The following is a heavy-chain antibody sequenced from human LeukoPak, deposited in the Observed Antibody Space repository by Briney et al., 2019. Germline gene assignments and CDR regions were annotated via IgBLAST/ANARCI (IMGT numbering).Heavy chain of an antibody. CDR3: ARMRYYGSGSSPPNAFDY. J-gene: IGHJ4*02. Sequence: GRSLRLSCAASGFTFSIHAMHWVRQTPGKGLEWVAVVSYDGNTKYYADSVKGRFTISRDNSKNTLYLQMNSLRPEDTALYYCARMRYYGSGSSPPNAFDYWGQGTLVTVSS. D-gene: IGHD3-10*01. CDR2: VSYDGNTK. V-gene: IGHV3-30-3*01. CDR1: GFTFSIHA.